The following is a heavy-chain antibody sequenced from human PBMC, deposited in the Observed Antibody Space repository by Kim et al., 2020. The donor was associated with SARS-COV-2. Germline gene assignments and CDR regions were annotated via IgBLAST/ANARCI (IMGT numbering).Heavy chain of an antibody. CDR1: GFTFSSYS. CDR3: ARGRPVRGYSYGLDY. D-gene: IGHD5-18*01. Sequence: GGSLRLSCAASGFTFSSYSMNWVRQAPGKVMEWVSSISSSSSYINYADSVKGRFTISRDNAKNSLYLQMNSLGAEDTAVYYCARGRPVRGYSYGLDYWGQGTLVTVSS. CDR2: ISSSSSYI. V-gene: IGHV3-21*01. J-gene: IGHJ4*02.